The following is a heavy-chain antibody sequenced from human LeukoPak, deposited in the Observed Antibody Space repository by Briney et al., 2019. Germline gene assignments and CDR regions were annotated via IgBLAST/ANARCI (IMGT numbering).Heavy chain of an antibody. CDR2: MYHSGTT. Sequence: PSETLSLTCTVSGGSMNTYYWTWLRQPAGKGLEWLGRMYHSGTTNYNSPLYNPSLSSRVTMSVDGAKNQLSLRLKSVTTADTAIYFCARERDHGYSYGLVLDSWGQGSLVTVSS. D-gene: IGHD5-18*01. V-gene: IGHV4-4*07. CDR3: ARERDHGYSYGLVLDS. CDR1: GGSMNTYY. J-gene: IGHJ4*02.